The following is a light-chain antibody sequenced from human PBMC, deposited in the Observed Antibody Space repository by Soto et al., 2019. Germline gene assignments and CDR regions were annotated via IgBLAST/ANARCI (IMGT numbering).Light chain of an antibody. J-gene: IGLJ2*01. CDR3: QTWDTDIVV. CDR2: VYIDGSH. Sequence: QSVLTQSPSASASLGASVKLTCTLSSGHSSYAIAWHQQQPEKGPRYLMKVYIDGSHSKGDGIPDRFSGSSSGAERYLTISSLQSEDEADYYCQTWDTDIVVFGGGTKVTVL. V-gene: IGLV4-69*01. CDR1: SGHSSYA.